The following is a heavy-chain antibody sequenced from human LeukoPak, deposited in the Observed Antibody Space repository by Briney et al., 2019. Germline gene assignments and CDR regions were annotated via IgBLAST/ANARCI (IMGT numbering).Heavy chain of an antibody. D-gene: IGHD3-22*01. V-gene: IGHV5-51*01. CDR3: ARLGYDSSGYYSPLGY. Sequence: GESLQISCKGSGYSFTSYWIGWVRQMPGKGLEWMGIIYPGGSDTRYSPSFQGQVTISADKSISTAYLQWSSLKASDTAMYYCARLGYDSSGYYSPLGYWGQGTLVTVSS. CDR2: IYPGGSDT. J-gene: IGHJ4*02. CDR1: GYSFTSYW.